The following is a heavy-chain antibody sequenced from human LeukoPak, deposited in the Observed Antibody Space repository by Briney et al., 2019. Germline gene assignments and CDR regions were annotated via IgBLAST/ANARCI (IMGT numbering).Heavy chain of an antibody. CDR3: AKDLGIVVVTASDY. CDR2: ISGSGGST. CDR1: GFTFSSYA. Sequence: AGGSLRLSCAASGFTFSSYAMSWVRQAPGKGLEWVSAISGSGGSTYYADSVKGRFTISRDNSKNTLYLQMNSLRAEDTAVYYCAKDLGIVVVTASDYWGQGTLVTVSS. V-gene: IGHV3-23*01. D-gene: IGHD2-21*02. J-gene: IGHJ4*02.